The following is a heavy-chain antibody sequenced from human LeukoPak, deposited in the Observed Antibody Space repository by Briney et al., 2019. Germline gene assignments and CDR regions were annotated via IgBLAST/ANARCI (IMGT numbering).Heavy chain of an antibody. V-gene: IGHV3-23*01. J-gene: IGHJ4*02. Sequence: TGGSLRPSCAASGFTFSSYAMSWVRQAPGKGLEWVSAISGSGGSTYYADSVKGRFTISRDNSKNTLYLQMNSLRAEDTAVYYCAKDLKYSSSYYFDYWGQGTLVTVSS. D-gene: IGHD6-6*01. CDR2: ISGSGGST. CDR1: GFTFSSYA. CDR3: AKDLKYSSSYYFDY.